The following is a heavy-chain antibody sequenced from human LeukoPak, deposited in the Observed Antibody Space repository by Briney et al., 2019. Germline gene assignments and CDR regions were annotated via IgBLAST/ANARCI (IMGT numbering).Heavy chain of an antibody. CDR3: AKDKPIDY. Sequence: GGSLRLSCAASGFTFSNYAMHWVRQAPGKGLEWVAVISDDGSSEYYADSVKGRFTISKDNSKNTVFLQMNTLRTEDTAVYFCAKDKPIDYWGQGTLVTVSS. D-gene: IGHD1-14*01. V-gene: IGHV3-30*04. CDR2: ISDDGSSE. J-gene: IGHJ4*02. CDR1: GFTFSNYA.